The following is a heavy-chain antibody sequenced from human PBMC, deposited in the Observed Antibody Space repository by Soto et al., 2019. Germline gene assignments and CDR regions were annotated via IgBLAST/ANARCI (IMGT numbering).Heavy chain of an antibody. Sequence: PSETLSLTCTVSGGSISSSSYYWGWIRQPPGKGLEWIGSIYYSGSTYYNPSLKSRVTISVDTSKNQFSLKLSSVTAADTAVYYCARHERQLAYLYNWFDPWGQGTLVTVSS. CDR3: ARHERQLAYLYNWFDP. CDR1: GGSISSSSYY. CDR2: IYYSGST. J-gene: IGHJ5*02. D-gene: IGHD2-2*01. V-gene: IGHV4-39*01.